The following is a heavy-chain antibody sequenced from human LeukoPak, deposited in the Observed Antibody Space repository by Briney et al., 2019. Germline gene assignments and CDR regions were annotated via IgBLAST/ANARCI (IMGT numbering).Heavy chain of an antibody. CDR1: GYTFTGYY. D-gene: IGHD3-22*01. J-gene: IGHJ4*02. CDR2: INPNSGGT. V-gene: IGHV1-2*02. Sequence: ASVKVSCKASGYTFTGYYMHWVRQAPGQGLEWMGWINPNSGGTNYAQKFQGRVTMTRDTSISTAYMELSRLRSDDTAVYYCARDETYHYYDSSGYNIDYWGQGTLVTVSS. CDR3: ARDETYHYYDSSGYNIDY.